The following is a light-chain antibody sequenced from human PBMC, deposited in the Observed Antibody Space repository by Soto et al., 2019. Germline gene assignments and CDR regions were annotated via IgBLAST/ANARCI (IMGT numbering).Light chain of an antibody. J-gene: IGLJ2*01. CDR3: CSYGRSVV. V-gene: IGLV2-23*01. CDR1: SNDVGTYNL. Sequence: QSALTQPASVSGSPGQSITISCTGISNDVGTYNLVSWYQHHPGKAPKLIIYEASKRPSGVPNRFSGSKSGNMASLTISGLHAEDEADYYCCSYGRSVVFGGGTKVTVL. CDR2: EAS.